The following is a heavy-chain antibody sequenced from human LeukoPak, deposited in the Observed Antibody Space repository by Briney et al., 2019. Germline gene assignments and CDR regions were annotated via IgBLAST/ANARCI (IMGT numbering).Heavy chain of an antibody. CDR1: GFQFSAHY. D-gene: IGHD1/OR15-1a*01. CDR3: GRIAINANNGMDV. Sequence: GGPLRLSCAASGFQFSAHYIAWFRQAPGKGLEWFDRSRSNASSYTTEYAASLEGRFTISRDVSESSLYLQMNSLRTEDKAVYYCGRIAINANNGMDVWGQGTTVTVSS. J-gene: IGHJ6*02. V-gene: IGHV3-72*01. CDR2: SRSNASSYTT.